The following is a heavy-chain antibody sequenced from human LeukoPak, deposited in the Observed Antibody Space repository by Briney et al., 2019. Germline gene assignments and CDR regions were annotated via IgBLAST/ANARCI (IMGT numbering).Heavy chain of an antibody. CDR1: GYSFTSYW. J-gene: IGHJ4*02. V-gene: IGHV5-51*01. Sequence: GESLKISCKGSGYSFTSYWIGWVRQMPGKGLEWMGVMYPGDSDTRYSPSFQGQVTISADKSITTAYLQWSSLKASDSAMYYCARIGSGRTRLYFDYWGQGTLVIVSS. CDR2: MYPGDSDT. CDR3: ARIGSGRTRLYFDY. D-gene: IGHD3-10*01.